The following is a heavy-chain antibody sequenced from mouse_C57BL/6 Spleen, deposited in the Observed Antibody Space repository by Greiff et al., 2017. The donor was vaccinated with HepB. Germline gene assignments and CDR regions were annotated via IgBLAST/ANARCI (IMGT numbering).Heavy chain of an antibody. J-gene: IGHJ4*01. D-gene: IGHD4-1*01. V-gene: IGHV5-17*01. CDR1: GFTFSDYG. CDR2: ISSGSSTI. Sequence: EVQLVESGGGLVKPGGSLKLSCAASGFTFSDYGMHWVRQAPEKGLEWVAYISSGSSTIYYADTVKGRFPISRDNAKNTLFLQMTSLRSEDTAMYYCARPGTGKDYAMDYWGQGTSVTVSS. CDR3: ARPGTGKDYAMDY.